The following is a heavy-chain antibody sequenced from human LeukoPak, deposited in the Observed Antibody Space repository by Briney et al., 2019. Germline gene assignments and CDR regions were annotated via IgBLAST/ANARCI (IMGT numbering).Heavy chain of an antibody. CDR3: ARMGDFWSGYYLSNWFDP. D-gene: IGHD3-3*01. CDR1: GGSFSGYY. J-gene: IGHJ5*02. Sequence: PSETLSLTCAVYGGSFSGYYWSWIRQPPGKGLEWIGEINHSGSTNYNPSLKSRVTISVDTSKNQFSLKLSSVTAADTAVYYCARMGDFWSGYYLSNWFDPWGQGTLVTVSS. V-gene: IGHV4-34*01. CDR2: INHSGST.